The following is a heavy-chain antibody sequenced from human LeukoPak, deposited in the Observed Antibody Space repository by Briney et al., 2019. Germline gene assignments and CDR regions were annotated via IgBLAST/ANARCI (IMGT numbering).Heavy chain of an antibody. V-gene: IGHV3-33*01. CDR3: AREGPRGNSQFDY. Sequence: GGSLRLSCAASGLTFSSYGMHWVRQAPGKGLEWVALIWYDGSNKYYADSVKGRLTISRDNSKNTLYLQMNSLRAEDTAVYYCAREGPRGNSQFDYWGQGTLVTVSS. CDR2: IWYDGSNK. CDR1: GLTFSSYG. J-gene: IGHJ4*02. D-gene: IGHD2/OR15-2a*01.